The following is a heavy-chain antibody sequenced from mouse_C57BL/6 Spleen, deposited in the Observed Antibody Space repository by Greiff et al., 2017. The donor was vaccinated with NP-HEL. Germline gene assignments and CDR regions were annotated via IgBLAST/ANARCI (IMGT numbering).Heavy chain of an antibody. CDR2: INPGSGGT. Sequence: QVQLQQSGAELVRPGTSVKVSCKASGYAFTNYLIEWVKQRPGQGLEWIGVINPGSGGTNYNEKFKGKATLTADKSSSTAYMQLSSLTSEDSAVYFCARDYDYDEGPWFAYWGQGTLVTVSA. D-gene: IGHD2-4*01. J-gene: IGHJ3*01. CDR1: GYAFTNYL. CDR3: ARDYDYDEGPWFAY. V-gene: IGHV1-54*01.